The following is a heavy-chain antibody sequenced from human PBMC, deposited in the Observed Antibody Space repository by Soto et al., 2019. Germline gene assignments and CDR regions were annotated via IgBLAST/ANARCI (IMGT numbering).Heavy chain of an antibody. CDR2: IYWDDDK. CDR1: GFSLSTSGVG. Sequence: SGPTLVNPTQTLTLTCTFSGFSLSTSGVGVGWIRQPPGKALEWLALIYWDDDKRYSPSLKSRLTITKDTSKNQVVLTMTNMDPVDTATYYCAHPSTQVRVVIRGRYYYYGMDVWGQGTTATVSS. V-gene: IGHV2-5*02. J-gene: IGHJ6*02. CDR3: AHPSTQVRVVIRGRYYYYGMDV. D-gene: IGHD3-3*01.